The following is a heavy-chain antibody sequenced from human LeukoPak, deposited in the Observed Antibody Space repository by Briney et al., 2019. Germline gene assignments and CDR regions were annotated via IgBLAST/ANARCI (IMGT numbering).Heavy chain of an antibody. Sequence: GGSLRLSCAASGFTFSNYSMNWVREAPGKGLVWVSSITSSGSYIYYADSVKGRFTISRDNARNSLYLQMNSLRAEDTAIYYCARAEALKFRDFDYWGQGTLATVSS. CDR1: GFTFSNYS. CDR2: ITSSGSYI. CDR3: ARAEALKFRDFDY. V-gene: IGHV3-21*01. J-gene: IGHJ4*02.